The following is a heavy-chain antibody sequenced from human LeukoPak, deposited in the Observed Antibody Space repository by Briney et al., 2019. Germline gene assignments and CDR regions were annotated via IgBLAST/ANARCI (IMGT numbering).Heavy chain of an antibody. CDR1: GFTFSSYA. CDR2: ISGSGGST. V-gene: IGHV3-23*01. J-gene: IGHJ5*02. D-gene: IGHD3-22*01. Sequence: GGSLRLSCAASGFTFSSYAMSWVRQAPGKGLEWVSAISGSGGSTYYADSVKGRFTISRDNSKNTLYLQMNSLRAEDTALYYCAKGPHSYYYDSSGAWFDPWGQGTLVTVSS. CDR3: AKGPHSYYYDSSGAWFDP.